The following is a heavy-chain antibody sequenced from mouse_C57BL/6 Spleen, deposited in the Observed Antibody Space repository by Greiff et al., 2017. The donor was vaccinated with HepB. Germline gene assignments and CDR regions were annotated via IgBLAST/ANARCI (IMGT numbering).Heavy chain of an antibody. Sequence: VQLQQSGAELVKPGASVKMSCKASGYTFTTYPIEWMKQNHGKSLEWIGNFHPYNDDTKYNEKFKGKATLTVEKSSSTVYLALSRLTSDDSAVYYCDRRGLYDGYYYAMDYWGQGTSVTVSS. CDR3: DRRGLYDGYYYAMDY. J-gene: IGHJ4*01. CDR2: FHPYNDDT. D-gene: IGHD2-3*01. CDR1: GYTFTTYP. V-gene: IGHV1-47*01.